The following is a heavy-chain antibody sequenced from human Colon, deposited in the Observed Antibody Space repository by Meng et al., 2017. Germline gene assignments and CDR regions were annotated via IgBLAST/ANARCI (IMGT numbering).Heavy chain of an antibody. D-gene: IGHD1-26*01. CDR2: MSHSGTT. V-gene: IGHV4-39*07. CDR1: GGSSSSSGYY. CDR3: ARDIGETPADY. Sequence: SETLSLTCAVSGGSSSSSGYYWGWIRQPPGKGLEWIGSMSHSGTTFYNPSLKSRVTISRDTSKNQFSLKVTFVTAADTAVYYCARDIGETPADYWGQGTLVTVSS. J-gene: IGHJ4*02.